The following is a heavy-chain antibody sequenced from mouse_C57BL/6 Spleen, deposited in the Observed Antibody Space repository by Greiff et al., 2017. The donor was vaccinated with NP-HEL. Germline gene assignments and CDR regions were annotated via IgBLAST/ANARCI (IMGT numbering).Heavy chain of an antibody. J-gene: IGHJ4*01. CDR3: ASTPNYGSSYGAMDY. D-gene: IGHD1-1*01. CDR1: GYTFTDYN. Sequence: EVKLQESGPELVKPGASVKMSCKASGYTFTDYNMHWVKQSHGKSLEWIGYINPNNGGTSYNQKFKGKATLTVNKSSSTAYMELRSLTSEDSAVYYCASTPNYGSSYGAMDYWGQGTSVTVSS. V-gene: IGHV1-22*01. CDR2: INPNNGGT.